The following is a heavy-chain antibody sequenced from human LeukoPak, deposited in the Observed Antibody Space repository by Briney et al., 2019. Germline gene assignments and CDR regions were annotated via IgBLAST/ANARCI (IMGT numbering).Heavy chain of an antibody. CDR1: GFTFDDYA. D-gene: IGHD3-22*01. Sequence: GGSLRLSCAASGFTFDDYAMHWVRQAPGKGLEWVSGISWNSGSIGYADSVKGRFTISRDNAKNSLYLQMNSLRAEDTALYYCAKDLGYDSSGHKGVYGYFDYWGQGTLVTVSS. CDR2: ISWNSGSI. CDR3: AKDLGYDSSGHKGVYGYFDY. V-gene: IGHV3-9*01. J-gene: IGHJ4*02.